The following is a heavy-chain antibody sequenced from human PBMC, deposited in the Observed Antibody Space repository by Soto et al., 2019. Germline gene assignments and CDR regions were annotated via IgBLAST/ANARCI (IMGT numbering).Heavy chain of an antibody. Sequence: QVQVVESGGGVVQPGRSLRLSCAASGFTFSRYAIHWVRQAPGKGLEWVAVISRDGSNKYYVDSVKGRFTISRDNSKNTLYLQMNSLRDEDTAVYYCARSRKSAVADAFDFWGQVTLGTVAS. CDR2: ISRDGSNK. J-gene: IGHJ4*02. CDR3: ARSRKSAVADAFDF. V-gene: IGHV3-30*04. CDR1: GFTFSRYA. D-gene: IGHD3-10*01.